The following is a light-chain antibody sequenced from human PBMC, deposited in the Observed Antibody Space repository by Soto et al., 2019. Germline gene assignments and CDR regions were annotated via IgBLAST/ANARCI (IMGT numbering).Light chain of an antibody. CDR1: SSDVGGYNF. Sequence: HSALTQPASVSGSPGQSVTISCAGTSSDVGGYNFVSWYQQHPGKAPQLMIYDVSSRPSGVSNRFSGSKSGNTASLTISGLQAEDEADYYCSSYTSSYTYVFGTGTRSPS. CDR2: DVS. V-gene: IGLV2-14*03. J-gene: IGLJ1*01. CDR3: SSYTSSYTYV.